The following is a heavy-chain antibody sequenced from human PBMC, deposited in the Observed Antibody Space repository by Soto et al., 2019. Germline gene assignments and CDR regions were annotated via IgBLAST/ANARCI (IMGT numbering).Heavy chain of an antibody. CDR2: IYKSTTT. CDR3: ARGRYCLTGRCFPNWFES. V-gene: IGHV4-30-4*01. CDR1: GDSISTVDYF. D-gene: IGHD2-15*01. J-gene: IGHJ5*01. Sequence: SETLSLTCSVSGDSISTVDYFWAWIRQPPGQALEYIGYIYKSTTTYYNPSFESRVAISLDTSKGQFSLNVTSVTAADTAVYFCARGRYCLTGRCFPNWFESWGQGTLVTVSS.